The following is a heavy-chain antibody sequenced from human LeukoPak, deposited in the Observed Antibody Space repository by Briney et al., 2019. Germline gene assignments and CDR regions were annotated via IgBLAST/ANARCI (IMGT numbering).Heavy chain of an antibody. CDR3: ANSPCGPHHCGYDAFDI. CDR2: IYTSGST. D-gene: IGHD2-21*01. CDR1: GGSISSYY. J-gene: IGHJ3*02. Sequence: SETLSLTCTVSGGSISSYYWSWIRQPAGKGLEWIGRIYTSGSTNYNPSLKSRVTMSVDTSKNQFSLKLSSVTAADTAVYYCANSPCGPHHCGYDAFDIWGQGTMVTVSS. V-gene: IGHV4-4*07.